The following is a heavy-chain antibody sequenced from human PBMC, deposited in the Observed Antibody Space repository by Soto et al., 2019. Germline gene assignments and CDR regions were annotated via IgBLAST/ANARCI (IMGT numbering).Heavy chain of an antibody. CDR1: GFIFSDHY. D-gene: IGHD4-4*01. CDR2: IRNKANSYTT. V-gene: IGHV3-72*01. Sequence: GGSLILSCAASGFIFSDHYMDWVRQAPGKGREWVGRIRNKANSYTTEYAASVKGRFTISRDDAKNSLYLQMNSLRTEDTALYFCSRAGILTTPYYFDYWGQGTLVTVSS. CDR3: SRAGILTTPYYFDY. J-gene: IGHJ4*02.